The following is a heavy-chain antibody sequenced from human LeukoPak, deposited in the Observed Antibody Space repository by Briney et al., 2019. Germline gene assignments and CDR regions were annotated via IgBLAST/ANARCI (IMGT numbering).Heavy chain of an antibody. J-gene: IGHJ3*02. CDR3: ARDQPYYDSSKWNAFDI. D-gene: IGHD3-22*01. Sequence: SQTLSLTCTVSGGSISSGGSYWSWIRQHPGKGLEWIGYIYYSGSTYYNPSLKSRVTISVDTSKNQFSLKLSSVTAADTAVYYCARDQPYYDSSKWNAFDIWGQGTMVTVSS. CDR2: IYYSGST. CDR1: GGSISSGGSY. V-gene: IGHV4-31*03.